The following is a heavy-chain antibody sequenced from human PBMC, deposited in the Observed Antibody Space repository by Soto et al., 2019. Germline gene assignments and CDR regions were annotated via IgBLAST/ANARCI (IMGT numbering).Heavy chain of an antibody. J-gene: IGHJ6*02. CDR1: GGSISSYY. CDR2: IYTSGST. D-gene: IGHD3-3*01. V-gene: IGHV4-4*07. Sequence: QVQLQESGPGLVKPSETLSLTCTVSGGSISSYYWSWIRQPAGKGLEWIGRIYTSGSTNYNPSLKSRVTMSVDTSKNQFSLELSSVTAADTAVYYCARLAQYDFWSGYYLADGMDVWGQGTTVTVSS. CDR3: ARLAQYDFWSGYYLADGMDV.